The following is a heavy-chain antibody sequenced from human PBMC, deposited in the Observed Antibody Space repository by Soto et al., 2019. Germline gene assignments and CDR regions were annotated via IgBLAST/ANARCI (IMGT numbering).Heavy chain of an antibody. J-gene: IGHJ4*02. Sequence: PGESLKISCAASGFTFSSYAMSWVRQAPGKGLEWVSAISGSGGSTYYADSVKGRFTISRDNSKNTLYLQMNSLRAEDTAVYYCAKDGRLAAAGTATAFDYWGQGTLVTVSS. CDR2: ISGSGGST. D-gene: IGHD6-13*01. CDR1: GFTFSSYA. CDR3: AKDGRLAAAGTATAFDY. V-gene: IGHV3-23*01.